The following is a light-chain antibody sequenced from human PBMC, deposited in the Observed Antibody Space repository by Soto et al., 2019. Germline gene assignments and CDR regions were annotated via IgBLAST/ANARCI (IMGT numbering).Light chain of an antibody. Sequence: QAVVTQPPSASGTPGQRVTISCSGSSSNIGSNTVNWYQQLPGTAPKLLIYSNNQRPSGVPDRFSSSKSGTSASLAISGLQSEDEADYYCAAWDDSLKGVFGTGTKLTVL. J-gene: IGLJ1*01. CDR3: AAWDDSLKGV. V-gene: IGLV1-44*01. CDR1: SSNIGSNT. CDR2: SNN.